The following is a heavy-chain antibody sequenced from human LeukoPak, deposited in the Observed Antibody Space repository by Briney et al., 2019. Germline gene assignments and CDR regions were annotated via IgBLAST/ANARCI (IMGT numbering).Heavy chain of an antibody. V-gene: IGHV1-8*03. D-gene: IGHD6-19*01. CDR3: ARRAVDNSYYYYMDV. J-gene: IGHJ6*03. CDR2: MNPKSGNT. CDR1: GYTFTSYD. Sequence: ASVKVSCKASGYTFTSYDINWVRQVPGQGVEWMGWMNPKSGNTAYAQKFQGRVTITRNTSISTAYMEVSSLRYEDTAVYYCARRAVDNSYYYYMDVWGKGTTVTVSS.